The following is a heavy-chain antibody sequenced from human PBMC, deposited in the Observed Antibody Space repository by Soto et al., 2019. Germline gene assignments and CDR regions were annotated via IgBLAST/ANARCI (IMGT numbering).Heavy chain of an antibody. CDR3: ARPSDYYDSSGYYYQTPFDY. D-gene: IGHD3-22*01. J-gene: IGHJ4*02. Sequence: ASVKVSCKASGYTFTGYYMHWVRQAPGQGLEWMGWINPNSGGTNYAQKFQGRVTMTRDTSISTAYMELSRLRSDDTAVYYCARPSDYYDSSGYYYQTPFDYWGQGVLVTLSP. V-gene: IGHV1-2*02. CDR1: GYTFTGYY. CDR2: INPNSGGT.